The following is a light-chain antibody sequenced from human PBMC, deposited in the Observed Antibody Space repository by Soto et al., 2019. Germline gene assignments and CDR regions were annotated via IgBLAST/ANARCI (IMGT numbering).Light chain of an antibody. CDR2: DAS. Sequence: EFVLSQSPCTLSLSQGERATLSCRASQTFRNNYLAWYQQKPGQAPRLLIYDASSRATGIPDRFSGGGSGTDFTLTISRLEPEDFAVYYCQQFSSYPLTFGGGIKVDIK. CDR3: QQFSSYPLT. V-gene: IGKV3-20*01. CDR1: QTFRNNY. J-gene: IGKJ4*01.